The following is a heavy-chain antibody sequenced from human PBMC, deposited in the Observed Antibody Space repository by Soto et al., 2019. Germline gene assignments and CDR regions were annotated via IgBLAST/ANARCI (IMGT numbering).Heavy chain of an antibody. CDR3: ARLGDDY. V-gene: IGHV3-7*01. CDR2: IKGDGRET. CDR1: GFTFSTYW. D-gene: IGHD3-16*01. J-gene: IGHJ4*02. Sequence: GGSLRLSCAASGFTFSTYWMSWVRQAPGKGLEWVANIKGDGRETNYVGSVRGRFAISRDNAKDSLYLLMNNLRDEDTAVYYCARLGDDYWGRGTLVTVSS.